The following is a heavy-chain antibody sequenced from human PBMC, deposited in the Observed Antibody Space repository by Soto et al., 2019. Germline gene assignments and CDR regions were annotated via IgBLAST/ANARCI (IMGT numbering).Heavy chain of an antibody. V-gene: IGHV3-43*01. J-gene: IGHJ6*02. CDR1: GFTFDDYT. CDR2: ISWDGGST. CDR3: AKADYDILTGYYNKDYYYGMDV. Sequence: EVQLVESGGVVVQPGGSLRLSCAASGFTFDDYTMHWVRQAPGKGLEWVSLISWDGGSTYYADSVKGRFTISRDNSKNSLYLQMNSLRTEDTALYYCAKADYDILTGYYNKDYYYGMDVWGQGTTVTVSS. D-gene: IGHD3-9*01.